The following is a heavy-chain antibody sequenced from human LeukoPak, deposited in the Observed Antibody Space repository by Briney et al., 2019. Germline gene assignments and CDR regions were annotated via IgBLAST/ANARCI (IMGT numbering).Heavy chain of an antibody. J-gene: IGHJ4*02. CDR1: GFTFSAQT. Sequence: GGSLRLSCGASGFTFSAQTMRWVRQAPGKGLEWVATINQNGGVKYYVDSVKGRFTISRDNAKTSLFLQMNSLRIDDTAMYYCTRTVNSASDFWGQGTLVTVSS. V-gene: IGHV3-7*03. CDR3: TRTVNSASDF. CDR2: INQNGGVK. D-gene: IGHD4-23*01.